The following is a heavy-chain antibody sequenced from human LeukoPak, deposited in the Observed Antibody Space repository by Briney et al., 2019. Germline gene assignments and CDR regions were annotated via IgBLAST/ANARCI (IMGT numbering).Heavy chain of an antibody. CDR2: IVVDSGNT. Sequence: SVKVSCKASGYTFTSYGLSWVRQAPGQGLEWIGWIVVDSGNTNYAQKFQERVTITRDMSTTTAYMELSSLRSEDTAVYYCATNSADYNFWSGYYSFDYWGQGTLVTVSS. D-gene: IGHD3-3*01. J-gene: IGHJ4*02. V-gene: IGHV1-58*01. CDR1: GYTFTSYG. CDR3: ATNSADYNFWSGYYSFDY.